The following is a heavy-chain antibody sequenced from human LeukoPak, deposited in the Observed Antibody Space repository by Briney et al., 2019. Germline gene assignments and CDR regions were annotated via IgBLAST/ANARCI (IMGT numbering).Heavy chain of an antibody. CDR2: INPSGGST. CDR1: GYTFTSYD. Sequence: GASVKVSCKASGYTFTSYDINWVRQAPGQGLEWMGIINPSGGSTSYAQKFQGRVTMTRDMSTSTVYMELSSLRSEDTAVYYCARDASFSYYYYYMGVWGKGTTVTVSS. CDR3: ARDASFSYYYYYMGV. D-gene: IGHD2/OR15-2a*01. V-gene: IGHV1-46*01. J-gene: IGHJ6*03.